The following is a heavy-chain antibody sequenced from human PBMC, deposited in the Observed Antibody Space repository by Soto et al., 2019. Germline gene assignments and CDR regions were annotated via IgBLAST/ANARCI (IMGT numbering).Heavy chain of an antibody. D-gene: IGHD3-22*01. CDR3: AKGEGSSGYYSLFDY. V-gene: IGHV3-9*01. J-gene: IGHJ4*02. CDR1: GFTFDDYA. CDR2: ISWNSGSI. Sequence: EVQLVESGGGLVQPGRSLRLSCAASGFTFDDYAMHWVRQAPGKGLEWVSGISWNSGSIGYADSVKGRFTISRDNAKNFLYVQMNSLRAEDTALYYCAKGEGSSGYYSLFDYWGQGTLVTVSS.